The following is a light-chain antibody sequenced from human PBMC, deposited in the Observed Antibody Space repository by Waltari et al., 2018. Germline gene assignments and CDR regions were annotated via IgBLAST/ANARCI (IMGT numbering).Light chain of an antibody. CDR3: QQYYSTPPIT. CDR2: WAS. Sequence: DIVLTQSPDSLAVSLGERATINCKSSQSVLYSSTNKNYLAWYQQKPGQPPKLPIYWASTRESGVPDRFSGSWAGADFTLTISSLQAEDVAVYYCQQYYSTPPITFGQGTRLEIK. CDR1: QSVLYSSTNKNY. J-gene: IGKJ5*01. V-gene: IGKV4-1*01.